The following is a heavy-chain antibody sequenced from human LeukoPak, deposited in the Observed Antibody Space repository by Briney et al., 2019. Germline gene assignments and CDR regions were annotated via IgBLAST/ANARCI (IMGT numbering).Heavy chain of an antibody. Sequence: GGSLRLSCAASGFTFDDYAMHWVRQAPGKGLEWVSLISWDGGSTYYADSVKGRFTISRDNSKNSLYLQMNSLRAEDTALYYCAKPGVTYNYGSGSYEGVYFDYWGQGTLVTVSS. CDR2: ISWDGGST. CDR3: AKPGVTYNYGSGSYEGVYFDY. CDR1: GFTFDDYA. D-gene: IGHD3-10*01. J-gene: IGHJ4*02. V-gene: IGHV3-43D*03.